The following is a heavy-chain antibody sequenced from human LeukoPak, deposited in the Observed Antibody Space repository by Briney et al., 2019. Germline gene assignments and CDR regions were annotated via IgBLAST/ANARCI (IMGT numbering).Heavy chain of an antibody. D-gene: IGHD4-17*01. CDR1: GGSISSGGYY. Sequence: SETLSLTCTVSGGSISSGGYYWGWIRQPPGKGLEWIGSIYYSGSTYYNPSLKSRVTISVDTSKNQFSLKLSSVTAADTAVYYCARDPRKRMTTVNFDYWGQGTLVTVSS. V-gene: IGHV4-39*07. CDR2: IYYSGST. J-gene: IGHJ4*02. CDR3: ARDPRKRMTTVNFDY.